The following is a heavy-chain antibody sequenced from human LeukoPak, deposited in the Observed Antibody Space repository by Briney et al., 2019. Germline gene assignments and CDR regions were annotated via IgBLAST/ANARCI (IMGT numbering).Heavy chain of an antibody. CDR1: GFTFSSYS. CDR2: ISSSSSTI. J-gene: IGHJ3*02. Sequence: GGSLRLSCAASGFTFSSYSMNWVRQAPGKGLEWVSYISSSSSTIYYADSVKGRFTISRDNAKNSLYLQMNSLRAEDTAVYYCARDLVYSYGRGDAFDIWGKGTMVTVSS. D-gene: IGHD5-18*01. V-gene: IGHV3-48*01. CDR3: ARDLVYSYGRGDAFDI.